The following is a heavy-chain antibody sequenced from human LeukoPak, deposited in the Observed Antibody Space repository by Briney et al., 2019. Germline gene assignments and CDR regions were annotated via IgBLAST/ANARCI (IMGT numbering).Heavy chain of an antibody. Sequence: PSETLSLTRAVSGYSISSGYYWGWIRQPPGKGLEWIGTIYHSGSTYYNPSLKSRVTISVDTSKNQFSLKLSSVTAADTAVYYCASLCSGGSCYLESGWFDPWGQGTLVTVSS. J-gene: IGHJ5*02. CDR3: ASLCSGGSCYLESGWFDP. V-gene: IGHV4-38-2*01. D-gene: IGHD2-15*01. CDR1: GYSISSGYY. CDR2: IYHSGST.